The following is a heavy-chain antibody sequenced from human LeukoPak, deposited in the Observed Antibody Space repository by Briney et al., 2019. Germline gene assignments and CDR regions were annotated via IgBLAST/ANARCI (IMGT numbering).Heavy chain of an antibody. CDR1: GYTFTSYG. CDR3: ARGSRWSPTDY. D-gene: IGHD6-13*01. V-gene: IGHV1-18*01. Sequence: GASVKVSCKVSGYTFTSYGISWVRHPHGQGLEWMGWISAYNGNTNYAQKLQGRVTMTTDTSTSTAYMELRSLRPDDTAVYYCARGSRWSPTDYWGQGTLVTVSS. J-gene: IGHJ4*02. CDR2: ISAYNGNT.